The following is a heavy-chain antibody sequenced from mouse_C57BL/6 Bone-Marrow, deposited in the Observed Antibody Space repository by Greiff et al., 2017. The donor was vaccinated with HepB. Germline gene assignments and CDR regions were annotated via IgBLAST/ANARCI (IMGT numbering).Heavy chain of an antibody. CDR2: INPSNGGT. CDR3: ARRWYGYFYWYFDV. J-gene: IGHJ1*03. CDR1: GYTFTSYW. D-gene: IGHD2-2*01. V-gene: IGHV1-53*01. Sequence: QVQLQQPGTELVKPGASVKLSCKASGYTFTSYWMHWVKQRPGQGLEWIGNINPSNGGTNYNEKFKSKATLTVDKSSSTDYMQLSSLTSEDSAVYYWARRWYGYFYWYFDVWGTGTAVTVSS.